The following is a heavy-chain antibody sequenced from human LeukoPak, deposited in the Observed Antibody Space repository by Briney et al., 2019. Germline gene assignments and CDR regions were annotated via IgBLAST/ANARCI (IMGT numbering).Heavy chain of an antibody. CDR1: GGSISSYY. CDR3: ATLLFGMDV. V-gene: IGHV4-59*01. Sequence: SETLSLTCTVSGGSISSYYWSWIRQPPGKGLEWIGYIYYSGSTNYNPSFKSRVTISVDTSKNQFSLKLSSVTAADTAVYYCATLLFGMDVWGHGTTVTVSS. CDR2: IYYSGST. J-gene: IGHJ6*02. D-gene: IGHD3-10*01.